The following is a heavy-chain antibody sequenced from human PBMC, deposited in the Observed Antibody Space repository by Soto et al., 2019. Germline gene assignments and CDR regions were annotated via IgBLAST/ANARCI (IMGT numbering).Heavy chain of an antibody. Sequence: SLKISCAASGCTFVDYAMRWVRQAPGKGLEWVSGISWNSGSIGYADSVKGRFTISRDNAKNSLYLQMNSLRAEDTALYYCAKVSVVVTRPNDAFDIWGQGTMVTVSS. V-gene: IGHV3-9*01. D-gene: IGHD2-21*02. CDR2: ISWNSGSI. CDR1: GCTFVDYA. CDR3: AKVSVVVTRPNDAFDI. J-gene: IGHJ3*02.